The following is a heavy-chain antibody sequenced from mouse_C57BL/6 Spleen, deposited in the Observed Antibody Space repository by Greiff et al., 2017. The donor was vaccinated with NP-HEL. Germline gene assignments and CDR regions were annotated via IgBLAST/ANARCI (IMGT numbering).Heavy chain of an antibody. J-gene: IGHJ2*01. CDR1: GYTFTSYG. CDR3: ARQLGHFDY. Sequence: LEESGAELARPGASVKLSCKASGYTFTSYGISWVKQRTGQGLEWIGEIYPRSGNTYYNEKFKGKATLTADKSSSTAYMELRSLTSEDSAVYFCARQLGHFDYWGQGTTLTVSS. CDR2: IYPRSGNT. D-gene: IGHD4-1*02. V-gene: IGHV1-81*01.